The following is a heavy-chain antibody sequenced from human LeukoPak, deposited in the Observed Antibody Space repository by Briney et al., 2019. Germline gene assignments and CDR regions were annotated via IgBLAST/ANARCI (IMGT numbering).Heavy chain of an antibody. CDR2: ISGSGGST. D-gene: IGHD6-19*01. J-gene: IGHJ4*02. V-gene: IGHV3-23*01. CDR1: GFTFSSYA. Sequence: EGSLRLSCAASGFTFSSYAMSWVRQAPGKGLEWVSAISGSGGSTYYADSVKGRFTISRDNSKNTLYLQMNSLRAEDTAVYYCAKDSSGWYYFDYWGQGTLVTVSS. CDR3: AKDSSGWYYFDY.